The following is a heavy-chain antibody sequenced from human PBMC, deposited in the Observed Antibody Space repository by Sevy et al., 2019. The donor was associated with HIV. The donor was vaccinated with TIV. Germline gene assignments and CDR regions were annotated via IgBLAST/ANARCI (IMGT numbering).Heavy chain of an antibody. CDR2: ISPHNGGT. Sequence: APVKVSCKASGYTFTSYRITWVRQAPGQGLEWMGWISPHNGGTNYAQKLRGRVTMISDTSTSTAYMELRSLRSDDTAIYYCARAYCSGGSCYSLAHWGQGTLVTVSS. J-gene: IGHJ4*02. CDR1: GYTFTSYR. D-gene: IGHD2-15*01. CDR3: ARAYCSGGSCYSLAH. V-gene: IGHV1-18*01.